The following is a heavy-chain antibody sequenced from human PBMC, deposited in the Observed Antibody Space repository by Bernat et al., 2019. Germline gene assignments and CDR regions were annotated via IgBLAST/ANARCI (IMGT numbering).Heavy chain of an antibody. CDR1: GFTFDDYA. CDR2: ISWDGGST. J-gene: IGHJ6*02. CDR3: AKDMSVAGLYYYCYGMDV. V-gene: IGHV3-43D*04. Sequence: EVQLVESGGGVVQPGRSLRLSCVASGFTFDDYAMHWVRQAPGKGLEWVSLISWDGGSTYYADSVKGRFTISRDNSKNSLYLQMNSLRAEDTALYYCAKDMSVAGLYYYCYGMDVWGQGTTVTVSS. D-gene: IGHD6-19*01.